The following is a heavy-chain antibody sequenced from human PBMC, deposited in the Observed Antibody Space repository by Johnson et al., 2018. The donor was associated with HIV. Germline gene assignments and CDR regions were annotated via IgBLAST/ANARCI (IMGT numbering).Heavy chain of an antibody. J-gene: IGHJ3*02. Sequence: QEQLVESGGGLVQPGGSLRLSCAVSGFTFSDYYMSWIRQAPGKGLEWVAVISYDGSNKYYADSVKGRFTISRDNSKNTLYLQMNSLRAEDTAVYYCAREAYAAGAFDIWGQGTMVIVSS. D-gene: IGHD3-16*01. V-gene: IGHV3-30*03. CDR3: AREAYAAGAFDI. CDR1: GFTFSDYY. CDR2: ISYDGSNK.